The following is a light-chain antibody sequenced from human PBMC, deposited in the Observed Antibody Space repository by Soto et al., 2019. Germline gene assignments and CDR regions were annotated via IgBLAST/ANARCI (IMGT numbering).Light chain of an antibody. CDR1: QSVTNTY. Sequence: EIVLTQSPVTLSLSPGERASLSCRASQSVTNTYLTWYQQKPGQAPRLLFYGASVRATGIPDRFSGSGFGADFTLTISRLEPEDCAVYYCQQYASSARTFGPGTKVDIK. V-gene: IGKV3-20*01. CDR2: GAS. J-gene: IGKJ1*01. CDR3: QQYASSART.